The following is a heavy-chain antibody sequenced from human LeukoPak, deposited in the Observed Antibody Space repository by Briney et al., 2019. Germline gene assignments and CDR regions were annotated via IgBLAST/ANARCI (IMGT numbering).Heavy chain of an antibody. CDR3: ARASLVGATLIDH. CDR2: IWYDGSNT. Sequence: PGGSLRLSCVASGFTFSSYNMHWVRQAPGKGLEWVAVIWYDGSNTYYADSVKGRFTVSRDNSNNTLYMQMNSLRAEDTAVYYCARASLVGATLIDHWGQGTLVTVSS. V-gene: IGHV3-33*08. D-gene: IGHD1-26*01. CDR1: GFTFSSYN. J-gene: IGHJ4*02.